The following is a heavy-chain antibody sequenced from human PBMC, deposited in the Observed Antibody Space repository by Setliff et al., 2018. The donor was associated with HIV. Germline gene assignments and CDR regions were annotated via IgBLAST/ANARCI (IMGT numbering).Heavy chain of an antibody. J-gene: IGHJ1*01. CDR1: GDTLTTYG. V-gene: IGHV1-18*01. CDR2: ISAYSGNT. D-gene: IGHD1-26*01. Sequence: GASVKVSCKSFGDTLTTYGINWVRQAPGQGLEWLGWISAYSGNTHYAQKVQGRVTMTTDTSTSTAYMELRGLRLDDTAAYYCARGGWEQPEYFQHWGQGTLVTVSS. CDR3: ARGGWEQPEYFQH.